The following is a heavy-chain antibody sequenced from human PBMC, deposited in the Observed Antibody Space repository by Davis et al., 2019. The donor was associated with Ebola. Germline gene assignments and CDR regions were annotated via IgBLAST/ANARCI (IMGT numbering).Heavy chain of an antibody. V-gene: IGHV3-30*18. D-gene: IGHD3-3*01. CDR2: ISYDGSNK. CDR1: GFTFSSYG. Sequence: GESLKISCAASGFTFSSYGMHWVRQAPGKGLEWVAVISYDGSNKYYADSVKGRFTISRDNSKNTLYLQMNSLRAEDTAVYYCAKEGNYDFWSGYPSGMDVWGQGTTVTVSS. CDR3: AKEGNYDFWSGYPSGMDV. J-gene: IGHJ6*02.